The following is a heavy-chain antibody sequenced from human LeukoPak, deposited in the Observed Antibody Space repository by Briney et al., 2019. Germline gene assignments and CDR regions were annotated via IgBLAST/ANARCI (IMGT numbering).Heavy chain of an antibody. CDR3: XXXXSXXXXXYXXV. CDR2: IYYSGST. V-gene: IGHV4-59*01. CDR1: GGSXSSYY. J-gene: IGHJ6*03. Sequence: GGSXSSYYWSWIRQPPGKGLEWIGYIYYSGSTNYNPSLKSRVTISVDTSKNQFSLKLSSVSAADTAVYYCXXXXSXXXXXYXXVWGKGTTVTISS.